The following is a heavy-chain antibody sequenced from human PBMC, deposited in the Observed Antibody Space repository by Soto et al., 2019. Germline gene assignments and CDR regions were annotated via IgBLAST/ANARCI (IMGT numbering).Heavy chain of an antibody. V-gene: IGHV3-48*02. D-gene: IGHD1-26*01. CDR3: ARGTYSGSHYFSY. CDR1: GFMFSDYP. Sequence: GGSLRLSCAASGFMFSDYPMNWIRQAPGKGLEWVSYISTSETTMYYADSVKGRFTISRDNAKNSLYLQMNSLRDDDTAVYYCARGTYSGSHYFSYWGQGTLVTVSS. CDR2: ISTSETTM. J-gene: IGHJ4*02.